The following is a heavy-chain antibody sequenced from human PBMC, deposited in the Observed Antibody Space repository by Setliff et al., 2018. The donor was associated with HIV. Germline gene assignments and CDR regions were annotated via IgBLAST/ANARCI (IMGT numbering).Heavy chain of an antibody. CDR1: GFSFSGAW. D-gene: IGHD2-15*01. CDR3: AKGALGYCSGTICYPFDY. V-gene: IGHV3-15*01. CDR2: IKSGGTA. J-gene: IGHJ4*02. Sequence: GGSLRLSCAASGFSFSGAWMRWVRQAPGKGLEWVAQIKSGGTADYAAPVKGRFTISRDDSKNTLYLQMNSLRAEDMAVYYCAKGALGYCSGTICYPFDYWAQGTLVTVSS.